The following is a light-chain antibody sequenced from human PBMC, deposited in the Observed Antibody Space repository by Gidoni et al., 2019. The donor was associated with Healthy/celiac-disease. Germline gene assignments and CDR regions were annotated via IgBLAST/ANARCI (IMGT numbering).Light chain of an antibody. V-gene: IGKV1-39*01. J-gene: IGKJ2*04. CDR2: AAS. Sequence: DIQMTQSPSSLSASVGDRVTITCRPSQSISSYLNWYQQKPGKAPKLLIYAASSLQSGVPSRFSGSGSGTDFTLTISSLQPEDFATYYCQQSYSTSCSFXXXTKLEIK. CDR3: QQSYSTSCS. CDR1: QSISSY.